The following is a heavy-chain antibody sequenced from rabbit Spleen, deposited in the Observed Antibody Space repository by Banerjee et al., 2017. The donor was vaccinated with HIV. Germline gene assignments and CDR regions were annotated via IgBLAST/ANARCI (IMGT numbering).Heavy chain of an antibody. CDR2: IAGSSSGFT. Sequence: QEQLEESGGGLVKPGGTLTLTCKASGFSFSNSDYMCWVRQAPGKGLEWISCIAGSSSGFTYSATWAKGRFTCSKTSSTTVTLQMTSLTVADTATYFCARDLTDVIGWNFGWWGPGTLVTVS. J-gene: IGHJ6*01. D-gene: IGHD4-1*01. CDR3: ARDLTDVIGWNFGW. CDR1: GFSFSNSDY. V-gene: IGHV1S45*01.